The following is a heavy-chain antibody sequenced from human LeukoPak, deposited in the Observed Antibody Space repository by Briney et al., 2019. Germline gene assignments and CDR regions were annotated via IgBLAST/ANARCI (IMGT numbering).Heavy chain of an antibody. D-gene: IGHD2-15*01. Sequence: SETLSLTCAVYGGSFSGYYWSWIRQPPGKGLEWIGEINHSGSTNYNPSLKSRVTISVDTSKNQFSLKLSSVTAADTAVYYCARIGYCSGGSCSDYWGQGTLVTVSS. CDR1: GGSFSGYY. CDR2: INHSGST. V-gene: IGHV4-34*01. CDR3: ARIGYCSGGSCSDY. J-gene: IGHJ4*02.